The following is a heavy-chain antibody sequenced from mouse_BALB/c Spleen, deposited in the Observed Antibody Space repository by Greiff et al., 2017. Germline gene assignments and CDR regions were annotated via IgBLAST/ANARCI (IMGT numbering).Heavy chain of an antibody. CDR3: ARELGQRDAMDY. V-gene: IGHV5-9-4*01. J-gene: IGHJ4*01. Sequence: EVQLVESGGGLVKPGGSLKLSCAASGFTFSSYAMSWVRQSPEKRLEWVAEISSGGSYTYYPDTVTGRFTISRDNAKNTLYLEMSSLRSEDTAMYYCARELGQRDAMDYWGQGTSVTVSS. D-gene: IGHD4-1*01. CDR1: GFTFSSYA. CDR2: ISSGGSYT.